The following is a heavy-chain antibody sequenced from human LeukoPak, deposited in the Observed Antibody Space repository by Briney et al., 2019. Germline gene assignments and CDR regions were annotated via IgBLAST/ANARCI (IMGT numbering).Heavy chain of an antibody. J-gene: IGHJ3*02. D-gene: IGHD3-22*01. CDR2: ISAYNGNT. V-gene: IGHV1-18*01. Sequence: ASVKVSCKASGYTFTSYGISWVRQAPGQGLEWMGWISAYNGNTNYAQKLQGRVTMTTDTSTSTAYMELRSLRSDDTAVYYCARASITMIVVPGAFDIWGQGTMVTVSS. CDR1: GYTFTSYG. CDR3: ARASITMIVVPGAFDI.